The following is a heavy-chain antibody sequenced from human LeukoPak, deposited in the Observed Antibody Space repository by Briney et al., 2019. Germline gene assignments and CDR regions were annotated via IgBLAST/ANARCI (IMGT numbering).Heavy chain of an antibody. CDR3: ATDLVAVAGTDAFDI. CDR1: GYTVTEFS. Sequence: ASVKVSCKVSGYTVTEFSMHWVRQAPGKGLEWMGGFDPEDGETIFAQKFQGRVTMTEDTSTDTAYMELSSLRSEDTAVYYCATDLVAVAGTDAFDIWGQGTMVTVSS. D-gene: IGHD6-19*01. V-gene: IGHV1-24*01. CDR2: FDPEDGET. J-gene: IGHJ3*02.